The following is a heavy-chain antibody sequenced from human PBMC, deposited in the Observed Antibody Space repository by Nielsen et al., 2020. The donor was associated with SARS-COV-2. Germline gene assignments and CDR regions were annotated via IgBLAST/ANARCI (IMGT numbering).Heavy chain of an antibody. CDR3: AASLEDAFDI. J-gene: IGHJ3*02. V-gene: IGHV4-34*01. Sequence: SETLSLTCAVYGGSFSGYYWSWIRQPPGKGLEWIGEINHSGSTNYNPSLKSRVTISVDTSKNQFSLKLSSVTAADTAVYYCAASLEDAFDIWGQGTMVTVSS. CDR2: INHSGST. CDR1: GGSFSGYY. D-gene: IGHD5-24*01.